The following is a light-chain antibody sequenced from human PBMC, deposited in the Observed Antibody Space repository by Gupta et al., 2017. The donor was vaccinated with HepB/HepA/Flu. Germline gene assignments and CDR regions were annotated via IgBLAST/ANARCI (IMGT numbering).Light chain of an antibody. CDR2: WAS. Sequence: DIVMTQSPDSLAVSLGERATINCKSSQSVLYSSNNKNYLAWYQQKPGQPPKLLIYWASTREYGVTDRFNGRGSEKDFTLTSSRRQDEDVAVYYLQQDYSPEAFGRGTKVEIK. V-gene: IGKV4-1*01. CDR3: QQDYSPEA. CDR1: QSVLYSSNNKNY. J-gene: IGKJ4*01.